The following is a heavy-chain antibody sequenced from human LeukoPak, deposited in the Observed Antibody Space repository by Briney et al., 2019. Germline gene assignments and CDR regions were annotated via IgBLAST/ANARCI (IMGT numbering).Heavy chain of an antibody. CDR2: ISYDGSNK. Sequence: PGRSLRLSCGASGFSFSSYGMHWVRQAPGKGLEWVAVISYDGSNKYYADPVKGRFTISRDNAMNSLYLQMNSLRAEDTAIYYCARSLPYGTTWYGRSDFWGQGTLVTVSS. D-gene: IGHD6-13*01. V-gene: IGHV3-33*05. CDR3: ARSLPYGTTWYGRSDF. J-gene: IGHJ4*02. CDR1: GFSFSSYG.